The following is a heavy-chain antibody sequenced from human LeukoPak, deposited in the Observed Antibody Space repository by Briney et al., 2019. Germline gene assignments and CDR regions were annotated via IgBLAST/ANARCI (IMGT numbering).Heavy chain of an antibody. CDR3: APYCSGGSCYSS. Sequence: SETLSLTCTVSGGSISSSSYYWGWIRQPPGKGLEWIGSIYYSGSTYYNPSLKSRVAISVDTSKNQFSLKLSSVTAADTAVYYCAPYCSGGSCYSSWGQGTLVTVSS. CDR2: IYYSGST. J-gene: IGHJ4*02. CDR1: GGSISSSSYY. D-gene: IGHD2-15*01. V-gene: IGHV4-39*01.